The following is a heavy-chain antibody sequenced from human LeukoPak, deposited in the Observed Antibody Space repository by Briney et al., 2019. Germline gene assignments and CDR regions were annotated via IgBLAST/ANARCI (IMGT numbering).Heavy chain of an antibody. J-gene: IGHJ6*02. CDR3: ARGNSSSWYYYYYGMDV. CDR2: IYYSGST. V-gene: IGHV4-59*08. CDR1: GGSISSYY. Sequence: SETLSLTCTVSGGSISSYYWSWIRQPPGEGLEWIGYIYYSGSTNYNPSLKSRVTISVDTSKNQFSLKLSSVTAADTAVYYCARGNSSSWYYYYYGMDVWGQGTTVTVSS. D-gene: IGHD6-13*01.